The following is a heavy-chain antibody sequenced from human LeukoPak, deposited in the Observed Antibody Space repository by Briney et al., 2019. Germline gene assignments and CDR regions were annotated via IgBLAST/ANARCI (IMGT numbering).Heavy chain of an antibody. J-gene: IGHJ6*03. D-gene: IGHD2-2*02. CDR1: GGSLNSYY. Sequence: SETLSLTCTVSGGSLNSYYWSWLRQPPGEGPEGLGYIYYSGSTNYNPSLKSRLTISVNTSKNQFSLKLSSVTAADTAVYYCAGTQGYCSSTSCYTLHMDVWGKGTTVTVSS. CDR2: IYYSGST. V-gene: IGHV4-59*01. CDR3: AGTQGYCSSTSCYTLHMDV.